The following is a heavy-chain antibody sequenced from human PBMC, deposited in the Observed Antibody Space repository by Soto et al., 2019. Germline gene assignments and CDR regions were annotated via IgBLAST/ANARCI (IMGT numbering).Heavy chain of an antibody. CDR2: MYHSGST. J-gene: IGHJ6*02. CDR1: GGSISSGGYS. CDR3: ARSRSPYYYYGMDV. D-gene: IGHD1-26*01. Sequence: SETLSLTCAVSGGSISSGGYSWSWIRQPPGKGLEWIGYMYHSGSTYYNPSPKSRVTISVDKSKNQFSLKLSSVTAADTVVYYCARSRSPYYYYGMDVWGQGTTVTVSS. V-gene: IGHV4-30-2*01.